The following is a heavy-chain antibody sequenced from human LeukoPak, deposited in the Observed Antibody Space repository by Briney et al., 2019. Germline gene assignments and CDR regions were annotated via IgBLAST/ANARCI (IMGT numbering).Heavy chain of an antibody. D-gene: IGHD2-2*01. CDR2: ISYDGSNK. CDR3: ARDSYCSSTSCYQNENWFDP. V-gene: IGHV3-30-3*01. CDR1: GFTFSSYA. Sequence: PGRSLRLSCAASGFTFSSYAMHWVRQAPGKGLEWVAVISYDGSNKYYADSVKGRFTISRDNSKNTLYLQMNSLRAEDTAVYYCARDSYCSSTSCYQNENWFDPWGQGTLVTVSS. J-gene: IGHJ5*02.